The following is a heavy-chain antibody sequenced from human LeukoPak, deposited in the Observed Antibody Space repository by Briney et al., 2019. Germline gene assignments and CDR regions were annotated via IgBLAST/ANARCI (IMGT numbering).Heavy chain of an antibody. Sequence: PGGSLRLSCAASGFTFSSYSMNWVRQAPGKGLEWVSSISSSSSYIYYADSVKGRFTISRDNAKNSLYLQMNSLRAEDTAVYYCARGLSDYYDSSGYYGGPYYYYYMDVWGKGTTVTISS. CDR1: GFTFSSYS. CDR2: ISSSSSYI. CDR3: ARGLSDYYDSSGYYGGPYYYYYMDV. V-gene: IGHV3-21*01. D-gene: IGHD3-22*01. J-gene: IGHJ6*03.